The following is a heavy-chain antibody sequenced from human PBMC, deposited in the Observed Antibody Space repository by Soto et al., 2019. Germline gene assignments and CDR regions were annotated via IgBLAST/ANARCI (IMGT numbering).Heavy chain of an antibody. J-gene: IGHJ1*01. D-gene: IGHD2-15*01. CDR2: IIPIFGTA. CDR1: GGTFSSYA. V-gene: IGHV1-69*01. CDR3: ARAVGRYCSGGSCYSQYFQH. Sequence: QVQLVQSGAEVKKPGSSVKVSCKASGGTFSSYAISWVRQAPGQGLEWMGGIIPIFGTANYAQKFQGRVMITADESTSTAYMELSSLRSEDTAVYYCARAVGRYCSGGSCYSQYFQHWGQGTLVTVSS.